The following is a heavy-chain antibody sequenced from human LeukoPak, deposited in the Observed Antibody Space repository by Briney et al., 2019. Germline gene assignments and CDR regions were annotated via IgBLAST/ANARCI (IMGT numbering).Heavy chain of an antibody. CDR3: ARTLTPLRTGFDY. V-gene: IGHV4-39*01. Sequence: PSETLSLTCTVSGGSISSSRDYWAWIRQPPGKGLEWIANIYYSGSTYYSPSLKSRVTISVDTSKNQFSLRLSSVTAADTAVYYCARTLTPLRTGFDYWGQGTLVTVSS. CDR2: IYYSGST. CDR1: GGSISSSRDY. D-gene: IGHD4-11*01. J-gene: IGHJ4*02.